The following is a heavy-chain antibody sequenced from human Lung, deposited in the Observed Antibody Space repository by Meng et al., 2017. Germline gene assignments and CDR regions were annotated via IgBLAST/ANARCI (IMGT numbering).Heavy chain of an antibody. CDR3: ARGHLGMSGYYYTVH. CDR2: INTDTRNP. Sequence: QVQLVQSGSELKKPGASVKISCKASGYTFTTYAMNWVRQAPGQGLEWMGWINTDTRNPTYAQGFTGRFVFSLDTSVSTAYLQISSLMAEDTAIYYCARGHLGMSGYYYTVHWGQGTLVTVSS. CDR1: GYTFTTYA. V-gene: IGHV7-4-1*02. J-gene: IGHJ4*02. D-gene: IGHD3-22*01.